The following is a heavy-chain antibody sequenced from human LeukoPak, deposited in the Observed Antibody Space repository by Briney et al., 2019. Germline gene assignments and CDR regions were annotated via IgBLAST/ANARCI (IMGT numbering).Heavy chain of an antibody. Sequence: PSETLSLTCTVSGGSISSYYWRWIRQPPGKGLEWIGYIYYSGSTNYNPSLKSRVTISVDTSKNQFSLKLSSVTAADTAVYYCARDRYSSSDRGDYYYGMDVWGQGTTVTVSS. CDR3: ARDRYSSSDRGDYYYGMDV. V-gene: IGHV4-59*01. J-gene: IGHJ6*02. CDR1: GGSISSYY. D-gene: IGHD6-6*01. CDR2: IYYSGST.